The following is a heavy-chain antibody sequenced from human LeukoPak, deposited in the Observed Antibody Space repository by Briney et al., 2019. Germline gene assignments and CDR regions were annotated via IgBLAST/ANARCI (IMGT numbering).Heavy chain of an antibody. Sequence: PGGSLRLSCAASGFTFSSYSMNWVRQAPGKGREWVSYISSSSSTIYYADSVKGRFTISRDNAKNSLYLQMNSLRAEDTAVYYCATDRYSTFDYWGQGILVTVSS. J-gene: IGHJ4*02. D-gene: IGHD6-13*01. CDR1: GFTFSSYS. CDR3: ATDRYSTFDY. V-gene: IGHV3-48*01. CDR2: ISSSSSTI.